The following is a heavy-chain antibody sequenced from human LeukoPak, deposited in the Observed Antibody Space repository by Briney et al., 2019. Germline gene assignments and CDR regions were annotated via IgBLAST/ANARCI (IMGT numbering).Heavy chain of an antibody. CDR3: AKDLGTDAFDI. V-gene: IGHV3-74*01. J-gene: IGHJ3*02. CDR2: INEDGSIT. Sequence: RSGGSLRLSCAVSGFTFRTYWMHWVRQVPGEGLVWVSRINEDGSITNYADSVKGRFSISRDNAKNTLYLQMNSLRAEDTAVYYCAKDLGTDAFDIWGQGTMVTVSS. CDR1: GFTFRTYW. D-gene: IGHD1-1*01.